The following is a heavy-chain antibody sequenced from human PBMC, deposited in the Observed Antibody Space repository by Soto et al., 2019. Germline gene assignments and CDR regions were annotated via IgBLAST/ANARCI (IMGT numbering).Heavy chain of an antibody. Sequence: QVQLVESGGGVVQPGRSLRLSCAASGFTFSSYGMHGVRQAPGKGLEWVAVISYDGSNKYSADSVKGRFTISRDNSKNTLYLQMNSLIAEDTAVYYCAKQWTRRSLFDYWGQGTLVTVSS. CDR2: ISYDGSNK. J-gene: IGHJ4*02. CDR1: GFTFSSYG. D-gene: IGHD6-19*01. V-gene: IGHV3-30*18. CDR3: AKQWTRRSLFDY.